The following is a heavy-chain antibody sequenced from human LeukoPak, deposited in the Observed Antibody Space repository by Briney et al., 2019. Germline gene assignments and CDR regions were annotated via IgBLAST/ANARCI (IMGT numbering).Heavy chain of an antibody. Sequence: SETLSLTCTVSGYSISSGYYWGWIRQPPGKGLEWIGSIYHSGSTYYNPSLKSRVTISVDTSKNQFSLKLTSVIAADTAFYYCARGSSGWFTAFDIWGQGTMVTVFS. V-gene: IGHV4-38-2*02. CDR1: GYSISSGYY. D-gene: IGHD6-19*01. CDR3: ARGSSGWFTAFDI. J-gene: IGHJ3*02. CDR2: IYHSGST.